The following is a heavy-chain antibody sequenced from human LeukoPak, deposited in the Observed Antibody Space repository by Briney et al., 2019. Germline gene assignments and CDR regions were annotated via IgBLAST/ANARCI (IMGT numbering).Heavy chain of an antibody. D-gene: IGHD2-21*02. J-gene: IGHJ4*02. CDR1: GFTFSSYA. CDR3: AKDHGGCGGDCYYYFDY. CDR2: ISGSGGST. Sequence: GGSLRLSCAASGFTFSSYAMSWVRQAPGKGLEWVSAISGSGGSTYYADPVKGRFTISRDNSKNTLYLQMNSLRAEDTAVYYCAKDHGGCGGDCYYYFDYWGQGTLVTVSS. V-gene: IGHV3-23*01.